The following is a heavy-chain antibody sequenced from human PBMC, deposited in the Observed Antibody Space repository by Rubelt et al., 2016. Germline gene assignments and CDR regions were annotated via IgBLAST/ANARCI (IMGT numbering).Heavy chain of an antibody. D-gene: IGHD5-18*01. Sequence: SSYGMHWVRQAPGKGLEWVAVISYDGSNKYYADSVKGRFTISRDNSENTLYLQMNSLRAEDTAVYYCAKDWWTDTAMDYWGQGTLVTVSS. V-gene: IGHV3-30*18. CDR3: AKDWWTDTAMDY. CDR1: SSYG. CDR2: ISYDGSNK. J-gene: IGHJ4*02.